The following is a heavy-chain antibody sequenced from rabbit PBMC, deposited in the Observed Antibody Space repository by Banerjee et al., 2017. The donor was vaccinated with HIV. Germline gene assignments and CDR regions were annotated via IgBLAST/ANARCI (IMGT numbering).Heavy chain of an antibody. Sequence: QSLEESGGGLVTPGASLTLTCTASGFSFSSNYYMCWVRQAPGKGLEWIAYIYPDYGSTDYASWVNGRFTISLDNAQNTVFLQMTSLTAADTATYFCARGGVGTTYPYGGMDLWGQGTLVTVS. CDR1: GFSFSSNYY. CDR2: IYPDYGST. D-gene: IGHD8-1*01. V-gene: IGHV1S40*01. J-gene: IGHJ6*01. CDR3: ARGGVGTTYPYGGMDL.